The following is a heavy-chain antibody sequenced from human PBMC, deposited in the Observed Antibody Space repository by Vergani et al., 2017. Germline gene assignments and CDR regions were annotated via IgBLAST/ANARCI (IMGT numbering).Heavy chain of an antibody. J-gene: IGHJ4*02. CDR2: IYPADSDT. CDR1: EYSFGNYW. V-gene: IGHV5-51*01. Sequence: EVELVQSGPEMRKPGESLNISCKVSEYSFGNYWIGWGRQMSGKGLGWMGIIYPADSDTRYSPSFQGQVTISADKSISTAFLQWDSLKASDTALYYCARHTTYTDSWGQGTLVTVSS. D-gene: IGHD1-1*01. CDR3: ARHTTYTDS.